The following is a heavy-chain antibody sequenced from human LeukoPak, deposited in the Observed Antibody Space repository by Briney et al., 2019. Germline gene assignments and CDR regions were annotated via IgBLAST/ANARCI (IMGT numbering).Heavy chain of an antibody. CDR1: GGSISSHY. D-gene: IGHD5-12*01. J-gene: IGHJ4*02. CDR2: IYYSGST. V-gene: IGHV4-59*11. Sequence: SETLSLTCTGSGGSISSHYWSWIRQPPGKGLQWIGYIYYSGSTNYNPSLKSRVTISVDTSKNQFSLKLSSVTAADTAVYYCARAGNSGYDPFDYWGQGTLVTVSS. CDR3: ARAGNSGYDPFDY.